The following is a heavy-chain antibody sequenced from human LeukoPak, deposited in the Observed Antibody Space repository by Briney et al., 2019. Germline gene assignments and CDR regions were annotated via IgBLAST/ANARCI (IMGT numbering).Heavy chain of an antibody. D-gene: IGHD1-26*01. Sequence: SETLSLICAVYGGSFIGYYWSWIRQPPGKGLEWNGEINHSGSTNYNPSLMSRVTIPVDTPKHQLSLNPSAVTAAHTPVYYIAIGGGATTLSGYNRFDPWGQGTLVTVSS. CDR1: GGSFIGYY. CDR3: AIGGGATTLSGYNRFDP. CDR2: INHSGST. V-gene: IGHV4-34*01. J-gene: IGHJ5*02.